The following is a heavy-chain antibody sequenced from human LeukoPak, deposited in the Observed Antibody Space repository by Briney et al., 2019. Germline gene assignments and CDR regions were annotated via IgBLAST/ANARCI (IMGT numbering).Heavy chain of an antibody. CDR2: IYYSGTT. CDR3: ARTYYGSENYYDY. CDR1: GGSVSSSGSY. J-gene: IGHJ4*02. V-gene: IGHV4-39*01. D-gene: IGHD3-10*01. Sequence: SETLSLTCTVSGGSVSSSGSYWGWIRQPPGKGLEWIGSIYYSGTTNYNPSLKSRVTISVDTSKRQFSLKLTSVTAADTALYYCARTYYGSENYYDYWGQGILVTVSS.